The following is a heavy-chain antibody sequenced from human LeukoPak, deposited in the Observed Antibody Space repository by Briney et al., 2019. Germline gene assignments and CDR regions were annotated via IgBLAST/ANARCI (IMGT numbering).Heavy chain of an antibody. CDR1: GGTFSSYA. J-gene: IGHJ3*02. CDR2: IIPIFGTA. Sequence: SVKVSCKASGGTFSSYAISWVRQAPGQGLEWMGGIIPIFGTANYAQKFQGRVTITADESTSTAYMELSSLRSEDTAVYYRAQPPYSSSHTNHDAFDIWGQGTMVTVSS. V-gene: IGHV1-69*13. D-gene: IGHD6-13*01. CDR3: AQPPYSSSHTNHDAFDI.